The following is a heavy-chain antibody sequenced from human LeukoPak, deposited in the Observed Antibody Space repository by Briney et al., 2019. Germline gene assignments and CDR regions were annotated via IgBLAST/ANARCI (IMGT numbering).Heavy chain of an antibody. J-gene: IGHJ4*02. CDR1: GGSISSGGYY. D-gene: IGHD4-23*01. V-gene: IGHV4-31*03. CDR3: ARGGMVRLGPFDY. Sequence: SQTLSLTCTVSGGSISSGGYYWSWIRQHPGKGLEWIEYIYYSGSTYYNPSLKSRVTISVDTSKNQFSLKLSSVTAADTAVYYCARGGMVRLGPFDYWGQGTLVTVSS. CDR2: IYYSGST.